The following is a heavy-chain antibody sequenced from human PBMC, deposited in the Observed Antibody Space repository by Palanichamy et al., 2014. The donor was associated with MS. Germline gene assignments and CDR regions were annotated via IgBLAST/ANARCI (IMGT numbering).Heavy chain of an antibody. Sequence: STYYNPSLKTRITISIDTSRSQFSLKPSSVTAADTAVYYCARLFEPLGYCSGGSCFSWDSWGQGSLVIVSS. CDR3: ARLFEPLGYCSGGSCFSWDS. D-gene: IGHD2-15*01. J-gene: IGHJ4*02. V-gene: IGHV4-39*01. CDR2: ST.